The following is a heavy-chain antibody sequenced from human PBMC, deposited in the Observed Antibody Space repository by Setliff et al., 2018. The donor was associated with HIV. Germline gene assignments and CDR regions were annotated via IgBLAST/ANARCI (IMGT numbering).Heavy chain of an antibody. V-gene: IGHV4-31*03. CDR2: IYHNGST. CDR1: GDSISGFY. J-gene: IGHJ6*03. CDR3: ARGDYYMDV. Sequence: PSETLSLTCTVSGDSISGFYWAWIRQHPGKGLEWIGYIYHNGSTYYNPSLKSRLIISVDTSKNQFSLKLSSVTAADTAVYYCARGDYYMDVWGKGTTVTVSS.